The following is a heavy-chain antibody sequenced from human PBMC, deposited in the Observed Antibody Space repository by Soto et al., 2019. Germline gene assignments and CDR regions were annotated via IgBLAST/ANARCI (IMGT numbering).Heavy chain of an antibody. CDR3: ARIRRYCSGGSCYYYYYAMDV. CDR1: GFSLREATMG. Sequence: SGPTLANPPGTRSLTWTVSGFSLREATMGGSWIRQPPGKALEWLAHILSNDEEVYSTSLQNRTTISKDTTKSQVVLILTDINPLATATYYCARIRRYCSGGSCYYYYYAMDVWGQGTTVTVSS. J-gene: IGHJ6*02. CDR2: ILSNDEE. V-gene: IGHV2-26*01. D-gene: IGHD2-15*01.